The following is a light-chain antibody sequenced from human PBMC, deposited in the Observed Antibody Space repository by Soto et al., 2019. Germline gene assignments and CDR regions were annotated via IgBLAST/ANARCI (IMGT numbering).Light chain of an antibody. V-gene: IGLV2-8*01. Sequence: QCALTQPPSASGSPGQSVTISCTGTSSDVGHYSYVSWYQQHPGKAPKLLIYEVTERPSGVPDRFSASKSGNTASLTVSGLQAEDEADYYCSSYVGTNNFVFGTGTKLTVL. J-gene: IGLJ1*01. CDR2: EVT. CDR1: SSDVGHYSY. CDR3: SSYVGTNNFV.